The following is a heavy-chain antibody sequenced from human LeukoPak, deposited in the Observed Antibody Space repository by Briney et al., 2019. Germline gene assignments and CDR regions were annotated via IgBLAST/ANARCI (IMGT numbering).Heavy chain of an antibody. CDR1: GDSIKNYY. CDR3: ARGRNLEWFDY. CDR2: IYNSGST. Sequence: SETLSLTCTVSGDSIKNYYWSWIRQPPGKGLEWIGDIYNSGSTMYNPSLKSRVTISVDTSKNQFSLKLNSVTAADTAVYYCARGRNLEWFDYWGQGTLVTVSS. V-gene: IGHV4-59*01. J-gene: IGHJ5*01. D-gene: IGHD3-3*01.